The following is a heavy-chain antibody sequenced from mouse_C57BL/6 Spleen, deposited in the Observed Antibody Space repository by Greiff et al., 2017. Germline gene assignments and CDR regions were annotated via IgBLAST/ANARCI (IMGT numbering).Heavy chain of an antibody. Sequence: QVQLQQPGPELVRPGSSVKLSCKASGYTFTSYWMHWVKQRPVHGLEWIGNIYPCGSDTHYNPKFKDKAILTVDTSSRTAYMQLSSLTSEDSAFYYCARGAGNYFDYWGQGTTLTVSS. CDR3: ARGAGNYFDY. CDR1: GYTFTSYW. CDR2: IYPCGSDT. V-gene: IGHV1-52*01. J-gene: IGHJ2*01.